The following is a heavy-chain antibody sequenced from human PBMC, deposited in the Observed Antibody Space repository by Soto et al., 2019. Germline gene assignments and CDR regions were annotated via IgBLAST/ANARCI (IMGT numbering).Heavy chain of an antibody. CDR3: ARGYYGSGNIFDY. Sequence: GASVKVSCKASGYTFTGYYMHWVRQAPGQGLEWMGWINPNSGGTNYAQKFQGRVTMTRDTSISTAYMELSRLRSDDTAVYYCARGYYGSGNIFDYWGQGTLVTVSS. CDR2: INPNSGGT. J-gene: IGHJ4*02. CDR1: GYTFTGYY. V-gene: IGHV1-2*02. D-gene: IGHD3-10*01.